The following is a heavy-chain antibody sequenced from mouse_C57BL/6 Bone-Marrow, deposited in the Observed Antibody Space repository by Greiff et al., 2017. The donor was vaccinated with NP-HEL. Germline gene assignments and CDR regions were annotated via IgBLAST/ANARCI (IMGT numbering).Heavy chain of an antibody. CDR2: IDPSDSYT. CDR3: ARLGDVGFDY. D-gene: IGHD3-3*01. J-gene: IGHJ2*01. CDR1: GYTFTSYW. V-gene: IGHV1-59*01. Sequence: QVQLQQPGAELVRPGTSVKLSCKASGYTFTSYWMHRVKQRPGQGLEWIGVIDPSDSYTNYNQKFKGKATLTVDTSSSTAYMQLSSLTSEDSAVYYCARLGDVGFDYWGQGTTLTVSS.